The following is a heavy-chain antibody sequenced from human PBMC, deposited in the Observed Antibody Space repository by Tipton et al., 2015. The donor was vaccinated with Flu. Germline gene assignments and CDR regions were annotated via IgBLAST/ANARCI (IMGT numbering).Heavy chain of an antibody. Sequence: TLSLTCTVPRGSISGHYWGWVRQPPGKGLQWIAYKYYTGSSNYNPSLKSRVTISEDTSNNQLSLRLTSVTAADTAVYFCARGDNGGYYFDSWGQGILVTVSS. CDR2: KYYTGSS. CDR3: ARGDNGGYYFDS. V-gene: IGHV4-59*11. J-gene: IGHJ4*02. CDR1: RGSISGHY. D-gene: IGHD2-8*01.